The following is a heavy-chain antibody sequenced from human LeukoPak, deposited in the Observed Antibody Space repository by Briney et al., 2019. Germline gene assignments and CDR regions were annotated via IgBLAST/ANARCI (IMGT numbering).Heavy chain of an antibody. D-gene: IGHD4-17*01. CDR2: ISGYNGNT. CDR3: ARDLRGAASDY. Sequence: ASVKVSCKASGYTFTTYNINWVRQAPGQGLEWMGWISGYNGNTNYAQKLQGRVTMTTDTSTSTAYMELRSLKSDDTAVYYCARDLRGAASDYWGQGTLVTVSS. J-gene: IGHJ4*02. CDR1: GYTFTTYN. V-gene: IGHV1-18*01.